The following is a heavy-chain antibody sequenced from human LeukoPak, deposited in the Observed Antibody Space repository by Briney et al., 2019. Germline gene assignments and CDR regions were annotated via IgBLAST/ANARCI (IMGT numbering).Heavy chain of an antibody. CDR2: MNPNSGNT. D-gene: IGHD2-2*02. J-gene: IGHJ6*03. CDR3: ARGGLYCSSTSCYRGYYYYYMDV. Sequence: ALVKVSCKASGYTFTSYDINWVRQATGQGLEWMGWMNPNSGNTGYAQKLQGRVTITRNTSISTAYMELGSLRSEDTAVYYCARGGLYCSSTSCYRGYYYYYMDVWGKGTTVTVSS. V-gene: IGHV1-8*03. CDR1: GYTFTSYD.